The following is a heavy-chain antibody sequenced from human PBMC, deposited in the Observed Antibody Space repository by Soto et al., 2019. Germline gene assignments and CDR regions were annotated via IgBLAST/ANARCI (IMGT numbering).Heavy chain of an antibody. CDR2: IYYSGST. CDR3: ARSDHYYYDSSGYWDY. Sequence: PPETLSLPCTVSGGSISSYYWSWIRQPPGKGLEWIGYIYYSGSTNYNPSLKSRLTISVDTSKNQFSLKLSSVTAADTAVYYCARSDHYYYDSSGYWDYWGQGTLVTVSS. D-gene: IGHD3-22*01. V-gene: IGHV4-59*08. CDR1: GGSISSYY. J-gene: IGHJ4*02.